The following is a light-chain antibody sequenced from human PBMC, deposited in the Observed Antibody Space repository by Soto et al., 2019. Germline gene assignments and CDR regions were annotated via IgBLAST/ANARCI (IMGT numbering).Light chain of an antibody. CDR1: QSVSSSY. V-gene: IGKV3-20*01. CDR3: QQYETFSGT. Sequence: EIVLTQSPVTLSLSPGERVTLSCSASQSVSSSYLAWYQQKPGQAPRLLIYGASSRATGIPDRFSGTGSGTDFTLTIASLQPDDFATYYCQQYETFSGTFGPGTKVDIK. CDR2: GAS. J-gene: IGKJ1*01.